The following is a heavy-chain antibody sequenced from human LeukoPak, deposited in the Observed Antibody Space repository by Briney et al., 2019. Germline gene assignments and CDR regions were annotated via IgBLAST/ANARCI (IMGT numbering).Heavy chain of an antibody. V-gene: IGHV3-11*04. J-gene: IGHJ5*02. D-gene: IGHD4-17*01. CDR3: AGVAPDYGDFS. CDR1: GGSISSYY. CDR2: ISNSDINT. Sequence: LSLTCTVSGGSISSYYWSWIRQAPGKGLEWVSYISNSDINTYYADSVKGRFTISRDNAKNSLFLQMSSLRAEDTAVYYCAGVAPDYGDFSWGQGTLVTVSS.